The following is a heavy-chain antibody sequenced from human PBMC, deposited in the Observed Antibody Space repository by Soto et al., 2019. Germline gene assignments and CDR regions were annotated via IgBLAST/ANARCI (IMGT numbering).Heavy chain of an antibody. D-gene: IGHD2-2*01. V-gene: IGHV3-21*04. CDR1: GFTFNNYG. CDR2: VSKSDYT. Sequence: GGSLRLSCVVSGFTFNNYGINWVRQAPGKGLEWVSTVSKSDYTYYSDSVKGRSTISRDNAKNTVSLQMNTLRAEDTAVYYCAREDSIIIPAVSDFWGQGTLVTVSS. CDR3: AREDSIIIPAVSDF. J-gene: IGHJ4*02.